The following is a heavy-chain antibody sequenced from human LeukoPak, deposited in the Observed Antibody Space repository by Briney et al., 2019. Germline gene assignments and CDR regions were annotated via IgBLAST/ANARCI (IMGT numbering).Heavy chain of an antibody. D-gene: IGHD6-6*01. CDR1: GFTFSSYA. J-gene: IGHJ6*03. CDR3: ALAARPAYYYYYMDV. V-gene: IGHV3-23*01. CDR2: ISGSGGST. Sequence: GGSLRLSCAASGFTFSSYAMSWVRHAPGKGLEWVSAISGSGGSTYYADSVKGRFTISRDNSKNTLYLQMNSLRAEDTAVYYCALAARPAYYYYYMDVWGKGTTVTVSS.